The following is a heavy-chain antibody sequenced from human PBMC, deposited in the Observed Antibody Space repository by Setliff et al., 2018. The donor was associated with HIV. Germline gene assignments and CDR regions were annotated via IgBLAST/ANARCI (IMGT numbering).Heavy chain of an antibody. CDR1: GFTFSSYW. Sequence: PGGSLRLSCAASGFTFSSYWMSWVRQAPGKGLEWAANIKEDGSEKYYVDSVKGRFTISRDNAQNSLYLQMSSLKVEDTAVYYCARDLAYWGQGTLVTVSS. CDR2: IKEDGSEK. CDR3: ARDLAY. J-gene: IGHJ4*02. V-gene: IGHV3-7*03.